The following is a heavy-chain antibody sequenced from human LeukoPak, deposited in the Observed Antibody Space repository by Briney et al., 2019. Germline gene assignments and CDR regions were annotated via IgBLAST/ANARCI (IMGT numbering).Heavy chain of an antibody. CDR1: GGIFSSYA. CDR2: IIPILGIA. V-gene: IGHV1-69*04. Sequence: GASVKVSCKASGGIFSSYAISWVLQAPGQGLEWMGRIIPILGIANYAQKFQGRVTITADKSTSTAYMDLSSLRSEDTAVYYCARDLPPYYFDYWGQGTLVTVSS. J-gene: IGHJ4*02. CDR3: ARDLPPYYFDY.